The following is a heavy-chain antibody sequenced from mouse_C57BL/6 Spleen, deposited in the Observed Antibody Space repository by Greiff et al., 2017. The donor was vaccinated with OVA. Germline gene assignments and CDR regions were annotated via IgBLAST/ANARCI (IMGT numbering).Heavy chain of an antibody. D-gene: IGHD2-2*01. CDR3: ARGGYGYDGEYYFDY. V-gene: IGHV1-82*01. CDR2: IYPGDGDT. Sequence: VQLQQSGPELVKPGASVKISCKASGYAFSSSWMNWVKQRPGKGLEWIGRIYPGDGDTNYNGKFKGKATLTADKSSSTAYMQLSSLTSEDSAVYFCARGGYGYDGEYYFDYWGQGTTLTVSS. CDR1: GYAFSSSW. J-gene: IGHJ2*01.